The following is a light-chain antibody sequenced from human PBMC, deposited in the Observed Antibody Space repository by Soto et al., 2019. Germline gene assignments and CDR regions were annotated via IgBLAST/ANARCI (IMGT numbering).Light chain of an antibody. CDR2: RDN. CDR3: AAWDDSLSGRWV. V-gene: IGLV1-47*01. Sequence: QSVLTQPPSASGTPGQRVTISCSTSSSNIEENYLYCYQQLPGTAPQLLIYRDNQRPSGVPDRFSASKSGTSASLAISGLRSEDEADYYCAAWDDSLSGRWVFGGGTKVTVL. CDR1: SSNIEENY. J-gene: IGLJ3*02.